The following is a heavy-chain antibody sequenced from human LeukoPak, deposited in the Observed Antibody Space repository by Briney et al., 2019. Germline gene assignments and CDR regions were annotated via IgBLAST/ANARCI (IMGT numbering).Heavy chain of an antibody. J-gene: IGHJ5*02. V-gene: IGHV3-33*01. CDR1: GFAFSSFG. D-gene: IGHD4-17*01. Sequence: GRSLRLSCAASGFAFSSFGMHWVRQAPGKELEWVAVIWYDGTNKYYADSVKGRFTISRDNSKNTLYLQMNSLRAEDTAVYYCARATVTRWFDPWGQGTLVTVFS. CDR2: IWYDGTNK. CDR3: ARATVTRWFDP.